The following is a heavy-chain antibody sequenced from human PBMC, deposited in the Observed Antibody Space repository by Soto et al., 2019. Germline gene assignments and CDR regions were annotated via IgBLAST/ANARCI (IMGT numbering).Heavy chain of an antibody. CDR2: ISGSGGST. CDR1: GFTFSSYA. V-gene: IGHV3-23*01. CDR3: AKDGASGYYNYYMDV. D-gene: IGHD2-15*01. J-gene: IGHJ6*03. Sequence: GGSLRLSCAASGFTFSSYAMSWVRQAPGKGLEWVSAISGSGGSTYYADSVKGRFTISRDNSKNTLFLQMNSLRAEDTAVYYCAKDGASGYYNYYMDVWGKGTTVTVSS.